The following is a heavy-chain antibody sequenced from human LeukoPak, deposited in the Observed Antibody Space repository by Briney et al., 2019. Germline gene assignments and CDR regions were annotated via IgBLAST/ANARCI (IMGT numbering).Heavy chain of an antibody. D-gene: IGHD3-10*01. CDR2: INTNTGNP. V-gene: IGHV7-4-1*02. Sequence: ASVKVSCKASGYSFNSQGMNWVRQAPGQGLEWMGWINTNTGNPTYAQGFTGRFVFSLDTPVSTAYLQISSLKAEDTAVYYCAREGVLLWFGELFPGGNWFDPWGQGTLVTVSS. CDR1: GYSFNSQG. CDR3: AREGVLLWFGELFPGGNWFDP. J-gene: IGHJ5*02.